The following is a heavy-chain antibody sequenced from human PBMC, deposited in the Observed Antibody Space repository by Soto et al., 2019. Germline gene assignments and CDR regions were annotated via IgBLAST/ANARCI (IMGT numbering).Heavy chain of an antibody. CDR1: GYTFTGYY. V-gene: IGHV1-2*04. Sequence: GASVKVSCKASGYTFTGYYMHWVRQAPGQGLEWMGWINPNSGGTNYAQKFQGWVTMTRDTSISTAYMELSRLRSDDTAVYYCAKDGSGSGNYYGMDVWGQGTXVTVSS. J-gene: IGHJ6*02. D-gene: IGHD3-10*01. CDR2: INPNSGGT. CDR3: AKDGSGSGNYYGMDV.